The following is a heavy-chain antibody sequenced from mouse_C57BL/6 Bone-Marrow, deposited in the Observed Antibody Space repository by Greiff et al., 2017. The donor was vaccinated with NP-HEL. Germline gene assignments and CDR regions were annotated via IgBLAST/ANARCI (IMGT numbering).Heavy chain of an antibody. CDR3: ERGQTGFYWYFDV. CDR2: IYPGSGNT. V-gene: IGHV1-66*01. J-gene: IGHJ1*03. D-gene: IGHD4-1*01. CDR1: GYSFTSYY. Sequence: QVQLKESGPELVKPGASVKISCKASGYSFTSYYIHWVKQRPGQGLEWIGWIYPGSGNTKYNEKFKGKATLTADTSSSTAYMQLSSLTSEDSAVYYCERGQTGFYWYFDVWGTGTTVTVSS.